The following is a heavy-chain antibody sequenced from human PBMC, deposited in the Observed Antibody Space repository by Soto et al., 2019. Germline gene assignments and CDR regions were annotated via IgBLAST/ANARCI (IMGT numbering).Heavy chain of an antibody. CDR3: AKGGGQWLVTSDFNY. D-gene: IGHD6-19*01. J-gene: IGHJ4*02. CDR1: GFTFSDYA. CDR2: VSHDGRNT. V-gene: IGHV3-30*18. Sequence: VQLVESGGGVVQPGRSLRLSCAASGFTFSDYAMQWVRQAPGKGLEWVAVVSHDGRNTHYADSVKGRFTISRDSSKNTVALEMTSRRAEDTAVYYCAKGGGQWLVTSDFNYWGQGAVVTVSS.